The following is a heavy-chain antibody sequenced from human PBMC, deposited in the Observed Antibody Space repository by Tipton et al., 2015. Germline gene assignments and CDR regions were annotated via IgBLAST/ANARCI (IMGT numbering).Heavy chain of an antibody. D-gene: IGHD5-12*01. V-gene: IGHV3-74*01. CDR1: GFTFSGYW. CDR3: VTLYSGYDWWFDY. J-gene: IGHJ4*02. CDR2: INAAGSNN. Sequence: SLRLSCAASGFTFSGYWMHWVRQAPGKGLVWVSRINAAGSNNNYGESVKGRFTISRDNAKNTLYLDMNGLRAEDTAVYYCVTLYSGYDWWFDYWGQGTLVTVSS.